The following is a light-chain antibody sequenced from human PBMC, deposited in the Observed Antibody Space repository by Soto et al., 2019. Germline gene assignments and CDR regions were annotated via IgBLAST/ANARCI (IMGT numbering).Light chain of an antibody. CDR1: QTIGSSH. J-gene: IGKJ5*01. CDR2: AAS. V-gene: IGKV3D-20*02. Sequence: EIILSQSPGTLSLTPGERATLSCRASQTIGSSHLAWYQQKPGQAPRVLIFAASSRATGIPDRFSGSGSGTDFTLTINSLEPEDFAVYYCQQRSNWLTFGQGTRLEIK. CDR3: QQRSNWLT.